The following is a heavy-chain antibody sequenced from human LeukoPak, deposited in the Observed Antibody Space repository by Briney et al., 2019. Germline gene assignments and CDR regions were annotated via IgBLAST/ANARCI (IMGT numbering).Heavy chain of an antibody. CDR1: GGSFSGYY. CDR2: INHSGST. CDR3: ARARTTLGYCSSTSCYGQLGSNWLDP. Sequence: SETLSLTCAVYGGSFSGYYWSWIRQPPGKGLEWIGEINHSGSTNYNPSLKSRVTISVDTSKNQFSLKLSSVTAADTAVYYCARARTTLGYCSSTSCYGQLGSNWLDPWGQGTLVTVSS. V-gene: IGHV4-34*01. J-gene: IGHJ5*02. D-gene: IGHD2-2*01.